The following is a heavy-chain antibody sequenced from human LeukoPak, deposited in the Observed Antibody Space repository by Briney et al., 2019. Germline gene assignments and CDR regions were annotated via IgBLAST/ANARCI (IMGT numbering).Heavy chain of an antibody. CDR1: GFTFSSYG. D-gene: IGHD6-6*01. CDR2: IWYDGSNK. CDR3: ARDPSPRIAARLPSWFDP. J-gene: IGHJ5*02. Sequence: GGSLRLSCAASGFTFSSYGMHWVRQAPGKGLEWVAVIWYDGSNKYYADSVKGRFTISRDNSKNTLYLQMNSLRAEDTAVYYCARDPSPRIAARLPSWFDPWGQGTLVTVSS. V-gene: IGHV3-33*01.